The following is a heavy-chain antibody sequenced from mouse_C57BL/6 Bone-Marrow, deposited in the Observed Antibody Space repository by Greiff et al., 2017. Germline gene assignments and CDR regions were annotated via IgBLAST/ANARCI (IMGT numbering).Heavy chain of an antibody. CDR3: ARSHYYGSVDY. CDR1: GYTFTSYW. CDR2: IDPSDSYT. J-gene: IGHJ2*01. Sequence: QVQLQQSGAELVRPGTSVKLSCKASGYTFTSYWMHWVKQRPGQGLEWIGVIDPSDSYTNYNQKFKGKATLTVDTSSSTAYMQLSSLTSEDSAVYYCARSHYYGSVDYWGQGTTLTVSS. D-gene: IGHD1-1*01. V-gene: IGHV1-59*01.